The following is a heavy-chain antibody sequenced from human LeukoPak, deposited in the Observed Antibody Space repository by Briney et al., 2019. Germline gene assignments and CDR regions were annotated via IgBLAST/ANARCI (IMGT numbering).Heavy chain of an antibody. CDR3: AREGVNYHDSSGYYAVS. Sequence: GGSLRLSCAASGLTVSDNFMDWVRQAPGKGLEWVSTIYSGGATYYADSMRGRFTISRDSSQNTVYLQINSLRAEDTAVYYCAREGVNYHDSSGYYAVSWGQGTLVTVSS. V-gene: IGHV3-66*01. D-gene: IGHD3-22*01. J-gene: IGHJ5*02. CDR1: GLTVSDNF. CDR2: IYSGGAT.